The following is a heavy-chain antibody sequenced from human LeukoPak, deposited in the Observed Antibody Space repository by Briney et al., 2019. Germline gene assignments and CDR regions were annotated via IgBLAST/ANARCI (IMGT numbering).Heavy chain of an antibody. D-gene: IGHD5-18*01. J-gene: IGHJ3*01. Sequence: GGSLRLSCAASGFTFSNYWMHWVRQAPGKGLVWVSRIKSDGSSTTYADSVKGRFTISRDNSENTLYLQMNSLRGEDTAIYYCAKEEYTYGYGGSGAFDFWGQGTMVTVSS. V-gene: IGHV3-74*01. CDR1: GFTFSNYW. CDR2: IKSDGSST. CDR3: AKEEYTYGYGGSGAFDF.